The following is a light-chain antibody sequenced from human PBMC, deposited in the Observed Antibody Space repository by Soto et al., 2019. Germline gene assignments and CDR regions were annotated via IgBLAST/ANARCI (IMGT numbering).Light chain of an antibody. CDR3: QQYETSPRT. V-gene: IGKV3-20*01. CDR2: GAS. CDR1: QSVSSNF. J-gene: IGKJ1*01. Sequence: EIVLTQSPGTLSLSPGERTTLSCRASQSVSSNFLDWYQQKPGQAPRLLIYGASSRATGIPDRFSGSGSGTDFTLTISRLEPEDFALYYCQQYETSPRTFGQGTKVEIK.